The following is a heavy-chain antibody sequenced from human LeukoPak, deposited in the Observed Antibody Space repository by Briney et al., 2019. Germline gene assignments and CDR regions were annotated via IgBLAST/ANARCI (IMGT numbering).Heavy chain of an antibody. CDR2: IYYSGST. V-gene: IGHV4-59*11. CDR1: GGSISSHY. D-gene: IGHD7-27*01. CDR3: ARWGYNWFDP. J-gene: IGHJ5*02. Sequence: SETLSLTCTASGGSISSHYWSWIRQPPGKGLEWIGYIYYSGSTNYNPSLKSRVTISVDTSKNQFSLKLSSVTAADTAVYYCARWGYNWFDPWGQGTLVTVSS.